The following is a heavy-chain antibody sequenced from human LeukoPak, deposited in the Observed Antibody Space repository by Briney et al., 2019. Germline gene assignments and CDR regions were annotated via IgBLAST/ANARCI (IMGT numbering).Heavy chain of an antibody. Sequence: GGSLRLSCTASGFTFGDYAMSWARHAPGEGREWVGFIRSKAYGGTTEYAASAKGRFTVSRDDSKNIAYLQMNNLDTEDTAVYYCTRVSLVVASVFFDYWGQGTLVTVSS. CDR1: GFTFGDYA. J-gene: IGHJ4*02. D-gene: IGHD2-15*01. V-gene: IGHV3-49*04. CDR3: TRVSLVVASVFFDY. CDR2: IRSKAYGGTT.